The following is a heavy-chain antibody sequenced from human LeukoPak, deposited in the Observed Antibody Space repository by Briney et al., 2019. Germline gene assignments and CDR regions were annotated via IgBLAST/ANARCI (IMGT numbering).Heavy chain of an antibody. V-gene: IGHV3-74*01. CDR1: GFTFSSYW. Sequence: GGSLRLSCAASGFTFSSYWMHWVRKAPGKGLVWVSRIRSDGSTTYEHSVKGRFTITRDNANNKLYVQMNSLRAEDTAVDYCARAGDYGSGSCAFDMWGQGTMVTVSS. CDR2: IRSDGST. J-gene: IGHJ3*02. CDR3: ARAGDYGSGSCAFDM. D-gene: IGHD3-10*01.